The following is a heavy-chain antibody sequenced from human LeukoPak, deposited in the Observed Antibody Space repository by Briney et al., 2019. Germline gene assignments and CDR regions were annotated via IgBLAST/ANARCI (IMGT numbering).Heavy chain of an antibody. Sequence: ASVKVSCKASDYTFTEYGINWVRQAPGQGLEWMGWISAYNGNTKYAQKFQGRVTMTTDTSTRTAFMELRSLRSDDTAVYYCARVRGDTMPRGRGYWFDPWGQGTLVTVSS. CDR1: DYTFTEYG. J-gene: IGHJ5*02. CDR2: ISAYNGNT. CDR3: ARVRGDTMPRGRGYWFDP. D-gene: IGHD3-10*01. V-gene: IGHV1-18*01.